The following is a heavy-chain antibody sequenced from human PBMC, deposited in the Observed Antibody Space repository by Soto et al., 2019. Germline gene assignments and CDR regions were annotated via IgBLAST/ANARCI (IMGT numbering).Heavy chain of an antibody. CDR2: IYYSGST. CDR1: GGSISSGDYY. D-gene: IGHD3-22*01. V-gene: IGHV4-30-4*01. Sequence: SETLSFTCTVSGGSISSGDYYWSWIRQPPGKGLEWIGYIYYSGSTYYNPSLKSRITMSVDTSKSQFSLKLSSVTAADTAVYYCAREGSSAYYYDYWGQGTLVTVSS. J-gene: IGHJ4*02. CDR3: AREGSSAYYYDY.